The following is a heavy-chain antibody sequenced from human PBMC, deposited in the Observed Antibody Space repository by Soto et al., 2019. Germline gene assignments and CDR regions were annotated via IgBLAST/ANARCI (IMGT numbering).Heavy chain of an antibody. CDR3: AREPVPYYYYGMDV. CDR1: GFTFSSYG. Sequence: QVQLVESGGGGVQPGRSLRLSCAASGFTFSSYGMHWVRQAPGKGLEWVAVIWYDGSNKYYADSVKGRFTISRDNSKNTLYLQMNSLRAEDTAVYYCAREPVPYYYYGMDVWGQGTTVTVSS. CDR2: IWYDGSNK. V-gene: IGHV3-33*01. D-gene: IGHD2-2*01. J-gene: IGHJ6*02.